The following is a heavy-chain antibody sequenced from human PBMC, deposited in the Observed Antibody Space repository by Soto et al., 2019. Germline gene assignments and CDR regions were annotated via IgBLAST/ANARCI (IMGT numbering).Heavy chain of an antibody. CDR1: GGSFSGYY. CDR3: ARGSDSSGPYDAFDS. CDR2: INHSGST. D-gene: IGHD6-19*01. J-gene: IGHJ3*02. V-gene: IGHV4-34*01. Sequence: PSETLSLTCAVYGGSFSGYYWSWIRQPPGKGLEWIGEINHSGSTNYNPSLKSRVTISVDTSKNQFSLKLSSVTAADTAVYYCARGSDSSGPYDAFDSWGQGTMVTVSS.